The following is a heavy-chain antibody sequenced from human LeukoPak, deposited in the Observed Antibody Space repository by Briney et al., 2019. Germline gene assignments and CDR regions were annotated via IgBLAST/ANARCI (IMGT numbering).Heavy chain of an antibody. V-gene: IGHV3-11*06. Sequence: GGSLRLSCAASGFTFSDSYMTWVRQAPGKGLEWLSYISGNSGDTNYADSVKGRFTISRDNAKNSLYLQMNSLRVEDTAVYYCARDPRTVRIGGQGTLVTVSS. CDR2: ISGNSGDT. CDR3: ARDPRTVRI. D-gene: IGHD1-1*01. CDR1: GFTFSDSY. J-gene: IGHJ4*02.